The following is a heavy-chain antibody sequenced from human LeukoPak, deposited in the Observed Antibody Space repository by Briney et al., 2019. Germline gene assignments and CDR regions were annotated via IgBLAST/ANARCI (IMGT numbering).Heavy chain of an antibody. CDR3: AKDRRSGGSCHDY. J-gene: IGHJ4*02. V-gene: IGHV3-23*01. Sequence: GGSLRLSCAASGFTFSTYNMNWVRQAPGKGLEWVSGFSGSGGSTYYADSVEGRFTISRDNSKNTLYLQMNNLRAEDTAVYYCAKDRRSGGSCHDYWGQGTLVTVSS. D-gene: IGHD2-15*01. CDR2: FSGSGGST. CDR1: GFTFSTYN.